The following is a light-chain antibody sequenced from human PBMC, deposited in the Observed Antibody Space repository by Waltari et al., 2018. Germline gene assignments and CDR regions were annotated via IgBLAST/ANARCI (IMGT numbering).Light chain of an antibody. CDR3: QQYYSFPYT. CDR1: QGFSSY. Sequence: IWMPKSQSFLSESTGERAPISCRMSQGFSSYLAWYQQKPGKAPELLIYAASTLQSGVPSRFSGSGSGTDFTLTISCLQSEDFATYYCQQYYSFPYTFGQGTKLEIK. J-gene: IGKJ2*01. CDR2: AAS. V-gene: IGKV1D-8*01.